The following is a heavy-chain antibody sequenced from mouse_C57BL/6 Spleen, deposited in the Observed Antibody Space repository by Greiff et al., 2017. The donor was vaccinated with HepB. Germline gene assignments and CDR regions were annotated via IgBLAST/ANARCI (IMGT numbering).Heavy chain of an antibody. V-gene: IGHV3-6*01. CDR3: ARDRLRRFAY. Sequence: EVKLQESGPGLVKPSQSLSLTCSVTGYSITSGYYWNWIRQFPGNKLEWMGYISYDGSNNYNPSLKNRISITRDTSKNQFFLKLNSVTTEDTATYYCARDRLRRFAYWGQGTLVTVSA. D-gene: IGHD2-4*01. CDR2: ISYDGSN. J-gene: IGHJ3*01. CDR1: GYSITSGYY.